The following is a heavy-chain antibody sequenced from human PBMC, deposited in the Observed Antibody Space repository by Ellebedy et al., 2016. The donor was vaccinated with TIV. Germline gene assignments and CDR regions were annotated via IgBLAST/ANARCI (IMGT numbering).Heavy chain of an antibody. CDR1: GFTFSSYW. CDR2: IKQDGSEK. V-gene: IGHV3-7*01. CDR3: ARWSHGMDV. J-gene: IGHJ6*02. Sequence: GESLKISCAASGFTFSSYWMSWVRQAPGKGLEWVANIKQDGSEKYYVDSVKGRFTISRDNAKNSLYLQMNSLRAEDTAVYYCARWSHGMDVWGQGTTVTVSS.